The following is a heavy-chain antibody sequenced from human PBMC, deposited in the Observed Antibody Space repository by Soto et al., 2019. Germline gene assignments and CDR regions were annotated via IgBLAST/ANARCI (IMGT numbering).Heavy chain of an antibody. CDR3: ARVPYRGNPHSPDY. CDR2: IYYSGST. CDR1: GGSISSGGYY. Sequence: SETLSLTCTVSGGSISSGGYYWSWIRQHPGKGLEWIGYIYYSGSTYYNPSLKSRVTISVDTSKNQFSLKLSSVTAADTAVYYCARVPYRGNPHSPDYWGQGTLVTVSS. V-gene: IGHV4-31*03. D-gene: IGHD3-16*01. J-gene: IGHJ4*02.